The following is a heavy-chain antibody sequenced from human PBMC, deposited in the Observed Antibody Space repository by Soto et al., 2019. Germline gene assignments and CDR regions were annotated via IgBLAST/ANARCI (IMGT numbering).Heavy chain of an antibody. CDR2: INHSGST. D-gene: IGHD6-19*01. J-gene: IGHJ4*02. Sequence: XQTLYLKSSLDGGPVRGYYRSWIAQPPGKGREWTGEINHSGSTNYNPSLKSRVTISVDTSKTQFSLKLSSVTAADTAVYYCERGHRYSSGWYGYWGRGTLVTVSS. V-gene: IGHV4-34*01. CDR1: GGPVRGYY. CDR3: ERGHRYSSGWYGY.